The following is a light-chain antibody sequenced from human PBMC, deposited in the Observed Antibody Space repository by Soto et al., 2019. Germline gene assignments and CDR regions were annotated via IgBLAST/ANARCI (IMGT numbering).Light chain of an antibody. CDR1: QNVDSNY. CDR2: AAS. J-gene: IGKJ1*01. CDR3: QQYGYLSWT. Sequence: EIVLKQYPGTLSLSPGERATLSCRASQNVDSNYLAWYQQKPGQAPRIIIFAASGRATGIPDRFSGSGSGTDFTLTISRLEPEDFAVYYCQQYGYLSWTFGQGTKVDNK. V-gene: IGKV3-20*01.